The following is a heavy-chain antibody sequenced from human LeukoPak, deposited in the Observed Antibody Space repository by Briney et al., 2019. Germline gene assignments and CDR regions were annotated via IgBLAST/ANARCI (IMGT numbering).Heavy chain of an antibody. V-gene: IGHV1-46*01. CDR1: GYTFTSYY. Sequence: ASVKVSCKASGYTFTSYYMHWVRQAPGQGLEWMGIINPSGGSTSYAQKFQGRVTMTRDMSTSTVYMELSSLRSEDTAVYYCARDVSSGATVDWFDPWGQGTLVTVSS. CDR2: INPSGGST. J-gene: IGHJ5*02. D-gene: IGHD1-26*01. CDR3: ARDVSSGATVDWFDP.